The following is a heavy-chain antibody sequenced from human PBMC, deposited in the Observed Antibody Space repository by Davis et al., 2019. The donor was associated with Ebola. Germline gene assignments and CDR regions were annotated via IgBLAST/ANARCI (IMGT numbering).Heavy chain of an antibody. CDR2: ISSSGSTT. J-gene: IGHJ4*02. CDR3: ARDKDIRGAAGSYFDS. Sequence: GESLKISCAASGFTFSDYYMSWIRQAPGKGLEWVSYISSSGSTTYYADSVKGRFTISRDNSKNTLYLQMNSLRAEDTAVYYCARDKDIRGAAGSYFDSWGQGILVTVSS. CDR1: GFTFSDYY. D-gene: IGHD6-13*01. V-gene: IGHV3-11*04.